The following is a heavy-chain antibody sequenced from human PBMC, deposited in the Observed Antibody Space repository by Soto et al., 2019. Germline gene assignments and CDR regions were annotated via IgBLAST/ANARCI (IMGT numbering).Heavy chain of an antibody. CDR3: ARQEYISLSYGMDV. Sequence: EVQLVESGGGLVQPGGSLRLSCAASGFTFSSYSMNWVRQAPGKGLEWVSYISSSSSTIYYADSVKGRFTISRDNAKHSLYLQMNSLRDEDTAVYYCARQEYISLSYGMDVWGQGTTVTVSS. J-gene: IGHJ6*02. D-gene: IGHD6-6*01. CDR1: GFTFSSYS. V-gene: IGHV3-48*02. CDR2: ISSSSSTI.